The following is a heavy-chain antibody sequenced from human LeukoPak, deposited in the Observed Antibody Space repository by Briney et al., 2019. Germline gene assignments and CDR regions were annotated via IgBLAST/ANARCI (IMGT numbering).Heavy chain of an antibody. Sequence: PGGSLRLSCAASGFIFSSYGMHWVRQAPGKGLEWLAVVSDHGKIEYYADSVRGRFTISRDNSKNTLYLQVNSLRAEDTAVYYCARHTNEGIAVAGTGYFDYWGQGTLVTVSS. V-gene: IGHV3-30*03. CDR3: ARHTNEGIAVAGTGYFDY. J-gene: IGHJ4*02. D-gene: IGHD6-19*01. CDR2: VSDHGKIE. CDR1: GFIFSSYG.